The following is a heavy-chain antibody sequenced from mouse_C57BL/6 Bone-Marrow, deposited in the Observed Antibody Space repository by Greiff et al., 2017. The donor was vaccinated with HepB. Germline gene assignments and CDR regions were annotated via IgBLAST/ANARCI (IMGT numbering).Heavy chain of an antibody. CDR2: IDPANGNT. Sequence: EVQLVESVAELVRPGASVKLSCTASGFNIKNTYMHWVKQRPEQGLEWIGRIDPANGNTKYAPKFQGQAPITADTSSTTAYLQLSSLTSEDTASYCCARGEWECDGAYGGQGTLVTVSA. J-gene: IGHJ3*01. D-gene: IGHD4-1*01. V-gene: IGHV14-3*01. CDR1: GFNIKNTY. CDR3: ARGEWECDGAY.